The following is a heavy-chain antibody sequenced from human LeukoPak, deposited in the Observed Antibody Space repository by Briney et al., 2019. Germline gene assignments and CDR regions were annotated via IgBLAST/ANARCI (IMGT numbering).Heavy chain of an antibody. CDR2: ISSSSSYI. V-gene: IGHV3-21*01. J-gene: IGHJ4*02. Sequence: GGSLRLSCAASGFTFSSYSMNWVRQAPGKVLEWVSSISSSSSYIYYADSVKGRFTISRDNSKNTLYLQMNSLRAEDTAVYYCAKDLGYGDYSCGYWGQGTLVTVSS. CDR3: AKDLGYGDYSCGY. D-gene: IGHD4-17*01. CDR1: GFTFSSYS.